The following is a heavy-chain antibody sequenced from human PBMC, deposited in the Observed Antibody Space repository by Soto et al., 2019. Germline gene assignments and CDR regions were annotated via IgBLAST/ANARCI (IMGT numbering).Heavy chain of an antibody. CDR3: ARGSSSPFFASWGNAFDI. CDR2: INHSGST. J-gene: IGHJ3*02. CDR1: GGSFSGYY. D-gene: IGHD7-27*01. Sequence: SETLSLTCAGYGGSFSGYYWSWIRQPPGKGLEWIGEINHSGSTNYNPSLKSRVTISVDTSKNQFSLKLSSVTAADTAVYYCARGSSSPFFASWGNAFDIWGQGTMVTVSS. V-gene: IGHV4-34*01.